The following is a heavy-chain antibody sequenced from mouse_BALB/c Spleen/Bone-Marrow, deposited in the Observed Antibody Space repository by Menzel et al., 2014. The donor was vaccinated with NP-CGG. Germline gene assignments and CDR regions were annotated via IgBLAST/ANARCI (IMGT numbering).Heavy chain of an antibody. D-gene: IGHD2-3*01. J-gene: IGHJ3*01. V-gene: IGHV4-1*02. CDR3: ARLGYYGGFAY. CDR1: GFDFSRFW. Sequence: EVKLMESGGGLVQPGGSLKLSCAASGFDFSRFWMSWVRQAPGKGLEWIGEINPDSSTINYTPSLKDKFIISRDNAKNTLYRQMSKVRSEDTALYYCARLGYYGGFAYWGQGTLVTVSA. CDR2: INPDSSTI.